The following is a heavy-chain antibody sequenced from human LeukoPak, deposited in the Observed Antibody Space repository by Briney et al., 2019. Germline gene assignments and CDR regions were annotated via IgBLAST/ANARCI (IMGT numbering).Heavy chain of an antibody. D-gene: IGHD3-10*01. Sequence: SETLSLTCAVYGGSFSDSYWSWIRQPPGRGLEWIGEINHSGSTNYNPSLKSRVTISEDTSKNQFSLKVNSVTAADTAVYCCARHYGPEERAFGIWGQGTTVTVSS. CDR1: GGSFSDSY. V-gene: IGHV4-34*01. J-gene: IGHJ3*02. CDR2: INHSGST. CDR3: ARHYGPEERAFGI.